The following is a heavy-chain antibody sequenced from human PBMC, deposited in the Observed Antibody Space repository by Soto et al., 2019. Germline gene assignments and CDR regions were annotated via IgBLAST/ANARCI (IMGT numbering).Heavy chain of an antibody. CDR1: GGTFSSYA. J-gene: IGHJ6*02. V-gene: IGHV1-69*13. CDR2: IIPIFGTA. D-gene: IGHD6-19*01. CDR3: ARDYRQWGDYYYGMDV. Sequence: ASVKVSCKASGGTFSSYAISWVRQAPGQGLEWMGGIIPIFGTANYAQKFQGRVTITADESTSTAYMELSSLRSEDTAVYYCARDYRQWGDYYYGMDVWGQGTTVTVSS.